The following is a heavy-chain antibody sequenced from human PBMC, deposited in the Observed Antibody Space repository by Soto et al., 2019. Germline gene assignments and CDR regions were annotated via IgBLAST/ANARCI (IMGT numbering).Heavy chain of an antibody. CDR2: TYYRSKWYY. CDR1: GDSVSSNSAT. D-gene: IGHD6-13*01. CDR3: ARDPVTAADYFDY. J-gene: IGHJ4*02. Sequence: SQTLSLTCAISGDSVSSNSATWNLIRQSPSRGLEWLGRTYYRSKWYYDYAVSVKSRITINPDTSKNQFSLQLNSVTPEDTAVYYCARDPVTAADYFDYSGPGTQVTVSS. V-gene: IGHV6-1*01.